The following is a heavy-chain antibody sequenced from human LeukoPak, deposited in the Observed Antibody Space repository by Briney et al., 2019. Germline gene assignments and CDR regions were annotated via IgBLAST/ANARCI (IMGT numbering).Heavy chain of an antibody. D-gene: IGHD3-10*01. J-gene: IGHJ4*02. CDR1: GGSFSGYY. Sequence: SETLSLTCAVYGGSFSGYYWSCIRQPPGKGLEWIGEINHSGSTNYSPSLKTRVTISVDTSKNQFSLKLSSVTAADTAVYYCARVIYYGSGSYYNFDYWGQGTLVTVSS. V-gene: IGHV4-34*01. CDR2: INHSGST. CDR3: ARVIYYGSGSYYNFDY.